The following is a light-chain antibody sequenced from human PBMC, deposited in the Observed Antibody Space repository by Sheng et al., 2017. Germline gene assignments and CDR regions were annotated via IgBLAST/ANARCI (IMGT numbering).Light chain of an antibody. CDR1: SSNIGNNY. Sequence: QSVLTQPPSVSAAPGQKVTISCSGSSSNIGNNYVSWYQHFPGTAPKLLIYDNNERPAGIPDRFSGSKSGTSATLDITGLQPGDEADYYCGTWDSSLSAGLFGGGTKVTVL. V-gene: IGLV1-51*01. J-gene: IGLJ3*02. CDR3: GTWDSSLSAGL. CDR2: DNN.